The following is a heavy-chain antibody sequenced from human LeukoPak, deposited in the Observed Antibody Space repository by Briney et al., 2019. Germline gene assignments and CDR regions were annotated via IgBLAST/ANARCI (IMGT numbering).Heavy chain of an antibody. V-gene: IGHV3-33*01. CDR1: GFTFSSYG. CDR3: ARLSYGEYGPFDY. J-gene: IGHJ4*02. D-gene: IGHD4-17*01. CDR2: IWYDGSNK. Sequence: GGSLRLSCAASGFTFSSYGMHRVRQAPGKGLEWVAVIWYDGSNKYYADSVKGRFTISRDNSKNTLYLQMNSLRAEDTAVYYCARLSYGEYGPFDYWGQGALVTVSS.